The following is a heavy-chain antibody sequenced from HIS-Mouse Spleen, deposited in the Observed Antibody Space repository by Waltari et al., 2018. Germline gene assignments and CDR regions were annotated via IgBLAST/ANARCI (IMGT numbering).Heavy chain of an antibody. J-gene: IGHJ4*02. V-gene: IGHV4-39*07. CDR2: IYYSGST. Sequence: QLQLQESGPGLVKPSETLSLTCTVSGGSLSSSSYYRGWIRQPPGKGLEWIGSIYYSGSTYYNPSLKSRVTISVDTSKNQFSLKLSSVTAADTAVYYCASRYSSSSQFGYWGQGTLVTVSS. CDR1: GGSLSSSSYY. CDR3: ASRYSSSSQFGY. D-gene: IGHD6-6*01.